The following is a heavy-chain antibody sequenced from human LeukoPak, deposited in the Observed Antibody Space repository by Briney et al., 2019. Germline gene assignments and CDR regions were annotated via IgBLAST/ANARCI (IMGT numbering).Heavy chain of an antibody. CDR2: ITGSGDST. J-gene: IGHJ4*02. D-gene: IGHD1-26*01. Sequence: GGSLRLSCAVSGFTFSNYAMSWVRQAPGKGLGWVSAITGSGDSTYYADSVKGRFTISRDSSKNTLYLQMNSLRAEDTAVYYCAKTAEWELTYYFDYWGQGTLVTVSS. CDR3: AKTAEWELTYYFDY. V-gene: IGHV3-23*01. CDR1: GFTFSNYA.